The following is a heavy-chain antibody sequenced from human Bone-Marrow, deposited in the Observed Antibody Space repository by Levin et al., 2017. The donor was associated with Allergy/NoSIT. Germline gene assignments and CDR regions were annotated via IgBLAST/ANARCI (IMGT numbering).Heavy chain of an antibody. Sequence: ASVKVSCKASGYTFTSFDINWVRQATGQGLEWMGWMNPNSGNTMYAETFQGRVTMTRNSPISTAYMELSNLRSDDTAVYYCARGLFSPANGGNSSEWYTWLDPWGPGTLVTVSS. V-gene: IGHV1-8*01. CDR3: ARGLFSPANGGNSSEWYTWLDP. CDR2: MNPNSGNT. D-gene: IGHD3-3*01. J-gene: IGHJ5*02. CDR1: GYTFTSFD.